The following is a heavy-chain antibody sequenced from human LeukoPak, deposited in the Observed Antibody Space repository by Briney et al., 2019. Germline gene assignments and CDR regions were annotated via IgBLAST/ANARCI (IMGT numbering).Heavy chain of an antibody. CDR3: ARARRGGPFDY. Sequence: GGSLRLSCAASGFTFSTYEMNWVRQAPGKGLEWVSYISSSGSTKYYSDSVKGRFTISRDNAKNSLYLQMNSLTAEDTAVYYCARARRGGPFDYWGQGTLVTVSA. D-gene: IGHD3-16*01. CDR2: ISSSGSTK. CDR1: GFTFSTYE. J-gene: IGHJ4*02. V-gene: IGHV3-48*03.